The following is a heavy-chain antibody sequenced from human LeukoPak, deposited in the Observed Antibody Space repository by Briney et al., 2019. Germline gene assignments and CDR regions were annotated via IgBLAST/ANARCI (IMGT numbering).Heavy chain of an antibody. D-gene: IGHD3-22*01. CDR3: AKRDRSGHYFFDS. J-gene: IGHJ5*01. CDR2: ISSDGGST. Sequence: QPGGSLRLSCAASGFTFSSYEMNWVRQAPEKGLEWVSSISSDGGSTYYSDSVKGRFTISRDSSKSTVYLQMNSLTAEDTAVYYCAKRDRSGHYFFDSWGQGTLVTVSS. V-gene: IGHV3-23*01. CDR1: GFTFSSYE.